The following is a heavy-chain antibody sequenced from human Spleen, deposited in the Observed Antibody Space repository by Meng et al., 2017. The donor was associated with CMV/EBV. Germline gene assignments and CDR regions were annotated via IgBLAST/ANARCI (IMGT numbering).Heavy chain of an antibody. Sequence: SQTLSLTCAVYAGSFSGYYSSWIRQPPGKGLEWIGEINHSGSTNYNPSLKTRVTISVDTSKNQFSLKLSSVTAADTAVYFCARVLHYLWSGPRLDHWGQGTQVTVSS. D-gene: IGHD3-10*01. V-gene: IGHV4-34*01. CDR3: ARVLHYLWSGPRLDH. J-gene: IGHJ4*02. CDR2: INHSGST. CDR1: AGSFSGYY.